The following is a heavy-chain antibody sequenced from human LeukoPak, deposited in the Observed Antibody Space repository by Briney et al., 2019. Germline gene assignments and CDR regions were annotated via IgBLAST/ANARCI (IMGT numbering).Heavy chain of an antibody. CDR1: GYTFTSYD. V-gene: IGHV1-69*13. J-gene: IGHJ3*02. Sequence: SVKVSCKASGYTFTSYDISWVRQAPGQGLEWMGGIIPIFGTANYAQKFQGRVTITADESTSTAYMELSSLRSEDTAVYYCARRFIDSEGHFDIWGQGTMVTVSS. CDR3: ARRFIDSEGHFDI. D-gene: IGHD3-16*02. CDR2: IIPIFGTA.